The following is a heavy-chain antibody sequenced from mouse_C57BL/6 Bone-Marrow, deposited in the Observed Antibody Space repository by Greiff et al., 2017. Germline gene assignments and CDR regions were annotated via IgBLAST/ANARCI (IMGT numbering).Heavy chain of an antibody. CDR2: IDPSDSYT. J-gene: IGHJ2*01. CDR3: ARSPGTSY. D-gene: IGHD3-3*01. Sequence: QVQLQQPGAELVRPGTSVKLSCKASGYTFTSYWMNWVKQRPGQGLEWIGVIDPSDSYTNYNQKFKGKATLTVDTSSSTAYMQLSSLTSEDSAVYYCARSPGTSYWGQGTTLTVSS. V-gene: IGHV1-59*01. CDR1: GYTFTSYW.